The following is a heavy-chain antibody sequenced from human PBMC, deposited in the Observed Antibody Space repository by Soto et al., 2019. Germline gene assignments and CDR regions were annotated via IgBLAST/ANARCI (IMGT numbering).Heavy chain of an antibody. D-gene: IGHD2-2*01. Sequence: SVKVSCKASGGTFDNYAIAWLRQAPGQGLEWMGGIIPIFGAPNYAPRFHDRVTITADESTSTAYLELRSLRSEDTAVYYCAKAPSTLVNPGDAFDIWGQGTMVTVS. V-gene: IGHV1-69*13. CDR2: IIPIFGAP. J-gene: IGHJ3*02. CDR3: AKAPSTLVNPGDAFDI. CDR1: GGTFDNYA.